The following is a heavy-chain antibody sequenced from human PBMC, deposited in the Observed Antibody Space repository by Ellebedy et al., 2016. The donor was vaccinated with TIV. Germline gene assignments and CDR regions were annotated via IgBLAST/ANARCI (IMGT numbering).Heavy chain of an antibody. V-gene: IGHV3-23*01. D-gene: IGHD3-10*01. CDR1: GFTFSSYA. CDR2: ISGSGGST. J-gene: IGHJ6*02. Sequence: GESLKISCAASGFTFSSYAMSWVRQAPGKGLEWVSAISGSGGSTYYADSVKGRFTISRDNSKNTLYLQMNSLRAEDTAVYYCAKEITYYYGSGSRGYYYYGMDVWGQGTTVTVSS. CDR3: AKEITYYYGSGSRGYYYYGMDV.